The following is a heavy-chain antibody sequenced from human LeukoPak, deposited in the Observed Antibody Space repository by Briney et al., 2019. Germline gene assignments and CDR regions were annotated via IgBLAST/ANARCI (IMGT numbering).Heavy chain of an antibody. D-gene: IGHD2-2*01. V-gene: IGHV4-31*03. CDR1: GGSISSGGYY. J-gene: IGHJ5*02. CDR3: ARVGSCSSTSCYDWFDP. Sequence: SQTLSLTCTVSGGSISSGGYYWSWLRQHPGRGLEWIGYIYYSGSTYYNPSPKSRVTISVDTSKNQFSLKLSSVTAADTAVYYCARVGSCSSTSCYDWFDPWGQGTLVTVSS. CDR2: IYYSGST.